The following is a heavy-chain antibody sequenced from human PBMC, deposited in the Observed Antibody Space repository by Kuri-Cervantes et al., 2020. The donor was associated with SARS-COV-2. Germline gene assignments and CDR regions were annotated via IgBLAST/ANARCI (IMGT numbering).Heavy chain of an antibody. Sequence: GGSLRLSCAASGFTFSSYWMSWVRQAPGKGLVWVSRINSDGSSTSYADSVKGRFTISRDNAKNTLYLQMNSLRAEDTAVYYCARARCSGGSCPPGYWGQGTLVTVSS. D-gene: IGHD2-15*01. V-gene: IGHV3-74*01. CDR2: INSDGSST. CDR3: ARARCSGGSCPPGY. CDR1: GFTFSSYW. J-gene: IGHJ4*02.